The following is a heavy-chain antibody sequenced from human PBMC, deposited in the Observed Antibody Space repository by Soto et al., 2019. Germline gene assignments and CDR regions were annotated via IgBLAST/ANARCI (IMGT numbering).Heavy chain of an antibody. Sequence: GGSLTLSCVASGFTFSTNGMHWGRQAPGKGLEWVADIWHDGSKKYYADSVKGRFTISRDNPKNTLYLQMNSLRVEDTAVYYCARDEWGDGYKTLDYWGQGTLVTVSS. CDR3: ARDEWGDGYKTLDY. CDR1: GFTFSTNG. D-gene: IGHD5-12*01. CDR2: IWHDGSKK. V-gene: IGHV3-33*01. J-gene: IGHJ4*02.